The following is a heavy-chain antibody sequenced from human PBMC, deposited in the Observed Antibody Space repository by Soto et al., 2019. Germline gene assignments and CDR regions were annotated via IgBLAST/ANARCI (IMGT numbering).Heavy chain of an antibody. J-gene: IGHJ3*02. CDR2: IYYSGST. Sequence: PSETLSLTCTVSGGSISSYNWSWLRQPPGKGLEWIGYIYYSGSTNYNPSLKSRVTISVDTSKNPFSLKLSSVTAADTAVYYCARIYYGSSGLGAFDIWGQGTMVT. D-gene: IGHD3-22*01. CDR3: ARIYYGSSGLGAFDI. CDR1: GGSISSYN. V-gene: IGHV4-59*01.